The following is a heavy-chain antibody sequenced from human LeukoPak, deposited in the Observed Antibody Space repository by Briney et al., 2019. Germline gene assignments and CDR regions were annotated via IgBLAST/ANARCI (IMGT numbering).Heavy chain of an antibody. Sequence: GSLRLSCADSGFTLSSHWMHWVRQVPGEGLVWVSGMNSDGSSREYADSVRGRFTISRDIAKSTLYLRMNSLRAEDTAVYYCASLDVFSAYDDYWDQGTLVTVSS. D-gene: IGHD3-16*01. CDR1: GFTLSSHW. CDR2: MNSDGSSR. CDR3: ASLDVFSAYDDY. J-gene: IGHJ4*02. V-gene: IGHV3-74*03.